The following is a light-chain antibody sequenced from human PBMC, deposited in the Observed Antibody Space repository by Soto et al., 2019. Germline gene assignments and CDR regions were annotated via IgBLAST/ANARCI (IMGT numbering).Light chain of an antibody. Sequence: EIVLTQSPATLSLSPGERATLSCRASQSVSHYLAWFQQKPGQAPSLLIYDASNRATGIPARFSGSGSGTDFTLTISSLEPEDFAVYYCQQRSNWPQYTFGQGTKLEIK. CDR1: QSVSHY. CDR3: QQRSNWPQYT. CDR2: DAS. V-gene: IGKV3-11*01. J-gene: IGKJ2*01.